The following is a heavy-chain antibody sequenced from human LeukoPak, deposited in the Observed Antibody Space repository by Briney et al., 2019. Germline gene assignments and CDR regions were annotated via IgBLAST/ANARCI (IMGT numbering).Heavy chain of an antibody. CDR3: ARHGGGDSPGYYYGMDV. Sequence: PSETLSLTCTVSGGSISSYYWSWIRQPPGKGLEWIGYIYYSGSTNYNPSLKSRVTISVDTSKNQFSLKLSSVTAADTAVYYCARHGGGDSPGYYYGMDVWGQGTTVTVSS. D-gene: IGHD4-17*01. V-gene: IGHV4-59*08. CDR2: IYYSGST. J-gene: IGHJ6*02. CDR1: GGSISSYY.